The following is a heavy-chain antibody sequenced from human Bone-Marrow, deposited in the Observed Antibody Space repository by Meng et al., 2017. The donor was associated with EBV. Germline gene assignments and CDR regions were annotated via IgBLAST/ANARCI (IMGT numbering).Heavy chain of an antibody. J-gene: IGHJ4*02. CDR2: ISGSGGST. CDR3: SRDLAGAYDD. D-gene: IGHD2-21*01. V-gene: IGHV3-23*04. Sequence: VWLVERGGGLVHAGGSLILSCAASGFTFSSYAMSWVRQAPGKGLEWVSAISGSGGSTYYADSVKGRFTISRDNTKNTLYLQMNSLRAEDTARYFCSRDLAGAYDDWGQGTLVTVSS. CDR1: GFTFSSYA.